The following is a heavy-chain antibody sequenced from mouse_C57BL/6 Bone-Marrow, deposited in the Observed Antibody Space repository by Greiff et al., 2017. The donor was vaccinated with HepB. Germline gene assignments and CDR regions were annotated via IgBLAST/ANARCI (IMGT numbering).Heavy chain of an antibody. CDR3: AKGYYYDRTWFAY. CDR2: IDPSDSYT. V-gene: IGHV1-50*01. Sequence: QVQLQQPGAELVKPGASVKLSCKASGYTFTSCWMQWVKQRPGQGLEWIGEIDPSDSYTNYNQKFKGKATLTVDTSSSTAYLQLSSLTSEDSAVYYCAKGYYYDRTWFAYWGQVTLVTVYA. D-gene: IGHD1-1*01. CDR1: GYTFTSCW. J-gene: IGHJ3*01.